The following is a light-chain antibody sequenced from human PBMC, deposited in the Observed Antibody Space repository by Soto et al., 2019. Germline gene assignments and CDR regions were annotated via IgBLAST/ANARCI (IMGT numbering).Light chain of an antibody. CDR1: QGISKY. J-gene: IGKJ1*01. V-gene: IGKV1-27*01. CDR3: QKYNSARWT. Sequence: DIPMTQSPSSLSASVGDRVTITCRASQGISKYLAWYQQKPGKVPKLLIYDASTLQSGVPSRFSGSGSGTDFTLTISSLQPEDVATYYCQKYNSARWTFGQGTKVEIK. CDR2: DAS.